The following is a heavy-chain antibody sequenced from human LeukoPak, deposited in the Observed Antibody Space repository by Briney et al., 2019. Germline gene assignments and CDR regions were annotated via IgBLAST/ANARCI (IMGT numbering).Heavy chain of an antibody. Sequence: GGSLRLSCTASGFTFNNYWMHWVRQPPGKGLVWVSRIYSDDSSSTTYADSVKGRFTISRDNAKNTLYLQMNSLRVEDTAVYYCLPLAAAGTVGYWGQGTLVTVSS. CDR2: IYSDDSSST. D-gene: IGHD6-13*01. CDR3: LPLAAAGTVGY. V-gene: IGHV3-74*01. CDR1: GFTFNNYW. J-gene: IGHJ4*02.